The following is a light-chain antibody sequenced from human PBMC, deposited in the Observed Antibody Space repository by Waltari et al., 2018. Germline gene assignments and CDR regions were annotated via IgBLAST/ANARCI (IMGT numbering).Light chain of an antibody. V-gene: IGKV1-39*01. J-gene: IGKJ1*01. CDR3: QQSYRTRGT. Sequence: DIQMTQSPSSLSASVGDRVTITCRASQSISSYLNWYQQKPGKAPKLLIYAASSLQSGVPSRFSGSGSGTAFTLTISSLQPEDFATYYCQQSYRTRGTFGQGTKVEIK. CDR2: AAS. CDR1: QSISSY.